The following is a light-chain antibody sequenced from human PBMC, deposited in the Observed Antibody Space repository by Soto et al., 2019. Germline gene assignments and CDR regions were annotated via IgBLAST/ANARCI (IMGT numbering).Light chain of an antibody. J-gene: IGKJ1*01. Sequence: VMTQSPATLSVSPGERATLTCTASQSINSNLAWYQQRPGQAPRLLIYGASTRATGIPARFSGSGSGTAFTLTISSLQSEDFAVYYCQQYNNWWTFGQGTKVEIK. V-gene: IGKV3-15*01. CDR3: QQYNNWWT. CDR2: GAS. CDR1: QSINSN.